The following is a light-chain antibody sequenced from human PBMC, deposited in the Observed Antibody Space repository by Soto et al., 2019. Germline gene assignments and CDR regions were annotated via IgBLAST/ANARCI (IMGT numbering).Light chain of an antibody. CDR2: GAS. CDR1: QSVISDY. V-gene: IGKV3-20*01. J-gene: IGKJ2*01. Sequence: ETVLTQSPGTLSLSPGETATLSCRASQSVISDYLAWYQQKPDQAPRLVIYGASGRDAGIPDRFNGSGFGRDFTLTIRRLEPEDFAMYYCQQYGSSVFTFGRGTKLEIK. CDR3: QQYGSSVFT.